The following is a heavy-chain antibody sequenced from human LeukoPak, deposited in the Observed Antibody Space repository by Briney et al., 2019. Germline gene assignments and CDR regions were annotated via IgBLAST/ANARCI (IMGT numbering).Heavy chain of an antibody. J-gene: IGHJ5*02. CDR1: GYTFTSYY. CDR2: INPSGGST. V-gene: IGHV1-46*01. Sequence: ASVKVSCKASGYTFTSYYMHWVRQAPGQGLEWMGIINPSGGSTSYAQKFQGRVTMTRDMSTSTVYMELSSLRSEDMAMYYCARTAPLTSYFDNSGRGCFDPWGQGTLVTVSS. CDR3: ARTAPLTSYFDNSGRGCFDP. D-gene: IGHD3-22*01.